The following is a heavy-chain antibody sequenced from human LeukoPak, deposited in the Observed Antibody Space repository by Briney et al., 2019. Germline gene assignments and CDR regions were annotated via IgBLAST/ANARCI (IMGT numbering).Heavy chain of an antibody. J-gene: IGHJ4*02. D-gene: IGHD3-10*01. V-gene: IGHV3-23*01. CDR2: VSGSGRTT. CDR1: GFIFRSYA. Sequence: GGSLRLSCAASGFIFRSYAMSWVRQAPGKGLEWVSAVSGSGRTTYYVDSVKGRFTTSRDNSRNTLFLQMDSLRAEDTAVYYCAKDMSFGDSYFDYWGQGTLVTVSS. CDR3: AKDMSFGDSYFDY.